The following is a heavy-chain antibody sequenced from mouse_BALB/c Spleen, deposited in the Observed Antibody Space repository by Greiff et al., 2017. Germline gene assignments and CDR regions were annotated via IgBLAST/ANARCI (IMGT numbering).Heavy chain of an antibody. CDR3: ARDEGVRRLYFDV. D-gene: IGHD2-14*01. J-gene: IGHJ1*01. CDR1: GFSLTSYG. V-gene: IGHV2-9*02. CDR2: IWAGGST. Sequence: QVQLQQSGPGLVAPSQSLSITCTVSGFSLTSYGVHWVRQPPGKGLEWLGVIWAGGSTNYNSALMSRLSISKDNSKSQVFLKMNSLQTDDTAMYYCARDEGVRRLYFDVWGAGTTVTVSS.